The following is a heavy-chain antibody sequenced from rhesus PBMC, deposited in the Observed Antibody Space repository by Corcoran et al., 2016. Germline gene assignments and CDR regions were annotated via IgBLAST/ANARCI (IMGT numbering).Heavy chain of an antibody. J-gene: IGHJ6*01. CDR1: GGSISGSYN. D-gene: IGHD2-39*02. CDR2: VYRNSAST. Sequence: QVQLQESGPGLVKPSETLSLTCTVSGGSISGSYNWNWIRQSPGKGLEWIGAVYRNSASTNYNPSLKSRVTISKDTSKNQFSLRLTSVTAADTAVYYCARQGYTDHLGGLDSWGQGVVVTVSS. V-gene: IGHV4-143*01. CDR3: ARQGYTDHLGGLDS.